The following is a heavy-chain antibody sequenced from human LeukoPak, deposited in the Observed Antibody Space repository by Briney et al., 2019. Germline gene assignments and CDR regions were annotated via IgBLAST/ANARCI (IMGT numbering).Heavy chain of an antibody. CDR2: ISSISHYI. Sequence: GGSLRLSCAGSGYSFRSHSMNWVRQAPGKGLEWVSSISSISHYIYYADSVKGRFTISRDYAKNSLYLQMNSLRAEDTALYYCTRDYYDSSGLPFDYWGQGTLVTVSS. V-gene: IGHV3-21*01. D-gene: IGHD3-22*01. CDR3: TRDYYDSSGLPFDY. CDR1: GYSFRSHS. J-gene: IGHJ4*02.